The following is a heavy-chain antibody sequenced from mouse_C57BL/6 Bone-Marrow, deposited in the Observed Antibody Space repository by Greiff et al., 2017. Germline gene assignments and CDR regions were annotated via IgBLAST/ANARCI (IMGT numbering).Heavy chain of an antibody. CDR2: MSYSGST. J-gene: IGHJ2*01. D-gene: IGHD1-1*01. Sequence: VQLQQSGPGLAKPSQTLSLTCSVTGYSITSDYWNWIRKFPGNKLEYMGYMSYSGSTYYYPSLNSRISITRDTSNNQYYLQLNSVTTDDTATYYCARFITTVVAGFDYWGQGTTLTVSS. CDR1: GYSITSDY. CDR3: ARFITTVVAGFDY. V-gene: IGHV3-8*01.